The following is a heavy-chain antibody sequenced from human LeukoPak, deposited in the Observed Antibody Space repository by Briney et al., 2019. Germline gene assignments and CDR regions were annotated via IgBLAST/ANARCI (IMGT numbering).Heavy chain of an antibody. CDR2: IIPIFGTA. J-gene: IGHJ4*02. CDR1: GGTFSSYA. CDR3: ATGSSIRVSSYYFDH. Sequence: GASVKVSCKASGGTFSSYAISWVRQAPGQGLEWMGGIIPIFGTAIYAQKFQGRVTMTEDTSTDTAYMELSSLRSEDTAVYYCATGSSIRVSSYYFDHWGQGTLVTVSS. D-gene: IGHD3-9*01. V-gene: IGHV1-69*06.